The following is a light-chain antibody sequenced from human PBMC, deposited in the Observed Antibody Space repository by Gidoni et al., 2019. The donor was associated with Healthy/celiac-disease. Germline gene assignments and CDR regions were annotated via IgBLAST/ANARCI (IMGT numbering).Light chain of an antibody. V-gene: IGKV1-39*01. CDR1: QSTSSY. CDR2: DAS. J-gene: IGKJ4*01. Sequence: DIQMTQSPSSLSASVGDRVTITCRASQSTSSYLNWYQQKPGKAPKLLIYDASSLQGGVPSRFSGSRSGSDFYLTISSLQPDDFATYYYQQNYNTPPLTFGEGTKLEIK. CDR3: QQNYNTPPLT.